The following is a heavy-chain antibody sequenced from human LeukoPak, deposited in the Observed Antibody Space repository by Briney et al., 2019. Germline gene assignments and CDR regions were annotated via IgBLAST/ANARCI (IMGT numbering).Heavy chain of an antibody. D-gene: IGHD5-12*01. V-gene: IGHV3-23*01. CDR2: GSGSGGST. CDR1: GFSFGSDA. Sequence: GGSLRPSCAASGFSFGSDAMSSVRQAPGKGLGWVSAGSGSGGSTYYADSVKGRFTISRDNSKKTLYLQMNSLRAEDTAVYYCAKDGPGSGYELDYWGQGTLVTVSS. J-gene: IGHJ4*02. CDR3: AKDGPGSGYELDY.